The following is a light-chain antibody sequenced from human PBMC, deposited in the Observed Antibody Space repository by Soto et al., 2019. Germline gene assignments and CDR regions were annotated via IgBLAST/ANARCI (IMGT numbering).Light chain of an antibody. CDR2: GAS. CDR3: QQYNNWPPYP. Sequence: EIVMTQSPATLSVSPGERATLSCRASQSVSSNLAWYQQKPGQAPRLLIYGASTRATGIPARFSGSGSGTEFTLTISSLQSEDFAGYYCQQYNNWPPYPFGQGNKLEIK. CDR1: QSVSSN. J-gene: IGKJ2*01. V-gene: IGKV3-15*01.